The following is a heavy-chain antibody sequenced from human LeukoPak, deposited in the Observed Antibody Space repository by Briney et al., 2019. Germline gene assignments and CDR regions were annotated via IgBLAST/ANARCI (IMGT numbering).Heavy chain of an antibody. V-gene: IGHV3-30*18. D-gene: IGHD5-12*01. CDR3: AKDTGPPPLGLRYYYYGMDV. J-gene: IGHJ6*02. CDR2: ISYDGSNK. CDR1: GFTFSSYG. Sequence: GGSLRLSCAASGFTFSSYGMHWVRQAPGKGLEWVAVISYDGSNKYYADSVKGRFTISRDNSKNTLYLQMNSLRVEDTAVYYCAKDTGPPPLGLRYYYYGMDVWGQGTTVTVSS.